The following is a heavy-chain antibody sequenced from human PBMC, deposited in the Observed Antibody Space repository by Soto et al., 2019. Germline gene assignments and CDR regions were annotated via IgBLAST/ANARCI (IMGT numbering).Heavy chain of an antibody. CDR3: ARHNYGSGSTYFDY. V-gene: IGHV4-34*01. Sequence: PSETLSLTCAVYGGSFSGYYWTWIRQPPGTGLEWIGEINHSGSTNYNPSLKSRVTISVDTSKNQFSLKLNSMTAADTVVYYCARHNYGSGSTYFDYWGQGILVTVSS. CDR2: INHSGST. CDR1: GGSFSGYY. D-gene: IGHD3-10*01. J-gene: IGHJ4*02.